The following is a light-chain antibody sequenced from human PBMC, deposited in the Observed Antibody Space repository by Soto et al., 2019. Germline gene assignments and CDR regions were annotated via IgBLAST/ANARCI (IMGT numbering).Light chain of an antibody. V-gene: IGLV2-14*01. CDR3: SSYTSSSTLV. CDR2: DVS. CDR1: SSDVGGYNY. Sequence: QSVLTQPASVSGSPGQSITISCTGTSSDVGGYNYVSWYQQHPGKAPILMIYDVSNRPSGVSNRFSGSKSGNTASLTISGLQAEDEADYYCSSYTSSSTLVFGTGTKVTVL. J-gene: IGLJ1*01.